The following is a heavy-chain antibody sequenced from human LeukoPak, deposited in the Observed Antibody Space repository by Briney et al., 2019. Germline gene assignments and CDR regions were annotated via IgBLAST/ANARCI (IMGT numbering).Heavy chain of an antibody. V-gene: IGHV3-11*01. CDR2: ISSSGSTI. CDR3: ARILPPGATTNLGAGDY. D-gene: IGHD1-26*01. J-gene: IGHJ4*02. CDR1: GFTFSDYY. Sequence: GGSLRLSCAASGFTFSDYYMSWIRQAPGKGLEWVSYISSSGSTIYYADSVKGRFTISRDNAKNSLYLQMNSLRAEDTAVYYCARILPPGATTNLGAGDYWGQGTLVTVSS.